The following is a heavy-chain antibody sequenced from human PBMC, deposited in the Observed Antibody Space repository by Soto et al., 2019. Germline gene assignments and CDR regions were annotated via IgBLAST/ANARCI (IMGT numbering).Heavy chain of an antibody. Sequence: QVQLLQSGAEVKKPGSSERVSCEASGGTFRTYAISWVRQAPGQWLEWMGEIIPIFGTVNYAQKFQGRVTITSDESTTTVYMDLRSLRSEDTAVYYCAKGAVAGTPTSYYYYGMDVWGQGTTVTVSS. CDR3: AKGAVAGTPTSYYYYGMDV. V-gene: IGHV1-69*05. J-gene: IGHJ6*02. D-gene: IGHD6-19*01. CDR2: IIPIFGTV. CDR1: GGTFRTYA.